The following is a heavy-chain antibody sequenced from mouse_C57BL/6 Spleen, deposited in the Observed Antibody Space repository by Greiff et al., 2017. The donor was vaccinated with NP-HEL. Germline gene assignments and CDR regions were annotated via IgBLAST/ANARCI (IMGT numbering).Heavy chain of an antibody. J-gene: IGHJ2*01. CDR3: ARGNSTMVTACY. D-gene: IGHD2-2*01. V-gene: IGHV1-64*01. CDR2: IHPNSGST. Sequence: QVQLQQPGAELVKPGASVKLSCKASGYTFTSYWMHWVKQRPGQGLEWIGMIHPNSGSTNYNEKFKSKATLTVDKSSSTAYMQLSSLTSEDSAVYYCARGNSTMVTACYWGQGTTLTVSS. CDR1: GYTFTSYW.